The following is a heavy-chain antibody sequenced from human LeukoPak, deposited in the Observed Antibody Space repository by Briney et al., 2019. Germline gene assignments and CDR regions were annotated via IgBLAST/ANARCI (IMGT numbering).Heavy chain of an antibody. V-gene: IGHV3-33*06. CDR2: IWSDGSDQ. D-gene: IGHD4-11*01. Sequence: GGSLRLSCAAAKFTFSHYGMHWVRQAPGKGLEWVAVIWSDGSDQYYADSVKGRFTISRANSQNTVFLQMNSLRAEDTGVYYCAKDAQRGFDYSNSLENWGQGTLVTVSS. CDR1: KFTFSHYG. J-gene: IGHJ4*02. CDR3: AKDAQRGFDYSNSLEN.